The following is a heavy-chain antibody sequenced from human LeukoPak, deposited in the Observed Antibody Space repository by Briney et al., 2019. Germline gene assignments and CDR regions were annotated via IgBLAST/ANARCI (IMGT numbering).Heavy chain of an antibody. V-gene: IGHV3-48*03. D-gene: IGHD3-10*02. J-gene: IGHJ6*04. Sequence: HAGGSLRLSCAASGFTLSSYAMSWVRQAPGKGLEWVSYISSSGSTIYYADSVKGRFTISRDNAKNSLYLQMNSLRAEDTAVYYCAELGITMIGGVWGKGTTVTISS. CDR1: GFTLSSYA. CDR3: AELGITMIGGV. CDR2: ISSSGSTI.